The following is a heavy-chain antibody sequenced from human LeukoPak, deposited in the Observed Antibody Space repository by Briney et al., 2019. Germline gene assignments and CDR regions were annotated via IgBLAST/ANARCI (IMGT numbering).Heavy chain of an antibody. Sequence: GGSLRLSCAASGFIFGDYAMNWVRQAPGKGLKWVAGITGAGGITYYADSVKGRFTISRQNSKNTLSLQMNSLRAEDTALYYCARRSPYYYMDVWGKGTTVTVSS. D-gene: IGHD3-10*01. J-gene: IGHJ6*03. V-gene: IGHV3-23*01. CDR3: ARRSPYYYMDV. CDR1: GFIFGDYA. CDR2: ITGAGGIT.